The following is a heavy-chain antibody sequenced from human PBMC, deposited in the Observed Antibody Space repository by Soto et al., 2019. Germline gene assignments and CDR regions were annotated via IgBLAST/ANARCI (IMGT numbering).Heavy chain of an antibody. CDR3: ARSFQGIAARPSDY. Sequence: GGSLRLSCAASGFTFSSYGMHWVRQAPGKGLEWVAVIWYDGSNKYYADSVKGRFTISRDNSKNTLYLQMNSLRAEDTAVYYCARSFQGIAARPSDYWGQGTLVTVSS. J-gene: IGHJ4*02. CDR2: IWYDGSNK. D-gene: IGHD6-6*01. CDR1: GFTFSSYG. V-gene: IGHV3-33*01.